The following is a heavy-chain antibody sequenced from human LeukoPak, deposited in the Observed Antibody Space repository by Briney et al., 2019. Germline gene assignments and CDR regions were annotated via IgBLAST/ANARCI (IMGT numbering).Heavy chain of an antibody. D-gene: IGHD4-17*01. J-gene: IGHJ5*02. CDR2: ISYDGSNK. Sequence: SGGSLRLSCAASGFTFSSYGMHWVRQAPGKGLEWVAVISYDGSNKYYADSVKGRFTTSRDNSKNTLYLQMNSLRAEDTAVYYCAKDYGVRSAHLSLRDPWGQGTLVTVSS. V-gene: IGHV3-30*18. CDR1: GFTFSSYG. CDR3: AKDYGVRSAHLSLRDP.